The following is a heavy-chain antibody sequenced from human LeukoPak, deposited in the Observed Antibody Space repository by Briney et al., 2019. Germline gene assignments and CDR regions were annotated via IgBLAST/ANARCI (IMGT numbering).Heavy chain of an antibody. Sequence: GGSLRLSCAASGFTLSDYYMSWIRQAPGKGLEWVSCISSSSNYKNYADSVKGRFTISRDNAKNSLYLQMNSLRAEDTAVYYCARDSGYYRAEYFQHWGQGTLVTVSS. CDR3: ARDSGYYRAEYFQH. D-gene: IGHD3-22*01. J-gene: IGHJ1*01. V-gene: IGHV3-11*06. CDR1: GFTLSDYY. CDR2: ISSSSNYK.